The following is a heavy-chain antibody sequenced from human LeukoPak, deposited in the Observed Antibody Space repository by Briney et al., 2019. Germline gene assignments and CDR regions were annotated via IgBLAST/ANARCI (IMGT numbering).Heavy chain of an antibody. V-gene: IGHV1-69-2*01. Sequence: ASVKISCKVSGYTFTDYYMHWVQQAPAKGLEWMGLVDPEDGETIYAEKFQGRVTTTSDTTTDTAYMELSSARSEDTAVYYCAARDSSGTGGAFDIWGHGTMVTVSS. CDR3: AARDSSGTGGAFDI. CDR1: GYTFTDYY. D-gene: IGHD3-22*01. J-gene: IGHJ3*02. CDR2: VDPEDGET.